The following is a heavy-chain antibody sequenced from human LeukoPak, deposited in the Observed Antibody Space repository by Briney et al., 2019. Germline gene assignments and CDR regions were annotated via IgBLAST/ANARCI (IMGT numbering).Heavy chain of an antibody. J-gene: IGHJ3*02. CDR1: GGSISSYY. CDR2: IYYSGST. D-gene: IGHD6-13*01. Sequence: KASETLSLTCTVSGGSISSYYWSWIRQPPGKGLEWIGYIYYSGSTNYNPSLKSRVTISVDTSKNQFSLKLSSVTAADTAVYYCAKNKPGIENDAFDIWGQGTMVTVSS. CDR3: AKNKPGIENDAFDI. V-gene: IGHV4-59*12.